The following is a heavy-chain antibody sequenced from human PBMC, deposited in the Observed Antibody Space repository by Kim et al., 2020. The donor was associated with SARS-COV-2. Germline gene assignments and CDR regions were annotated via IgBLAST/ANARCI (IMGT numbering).Heavy chain of an antibody. CDR2: IKQDGSEK. D-gene: IGHD1-7*01. CDR1: GFTFSSYW. J-gene: IGHJ6*03. Sequence: GGSLRLSCAASGFTFSSYWMSWVRQAPGKGLEWVANIKQDGSEKYYVDSVKGRFTISRDNAKNSLYLQMNSLRAEDTAVYYCAREAEEGLELRYYYYYMDVWGKGPRSPSP. V-gene: IGHV3-7*01. CDR3: AREAEEGLELRYYYYYMDV.